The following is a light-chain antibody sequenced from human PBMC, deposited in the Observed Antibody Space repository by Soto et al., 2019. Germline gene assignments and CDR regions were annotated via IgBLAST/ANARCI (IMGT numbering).Light chain of an antibody. CDR1: SSDVGGYNY. CDR2: EVN. Sequence: QSALTQPASVSGSPGQSITISCTGTSSDVGGYNYVSWYQQHPGKAPKLMIYEVNNRPSGVSNRFSGSNSGNTASLTISGLQAEDEADDYCTSYTSSSTGVFGTGTKLTVL. CDR3: TSYTSSSTGV. V-gene: IGLV2-14*01. J-gene: IGLJ1*01.